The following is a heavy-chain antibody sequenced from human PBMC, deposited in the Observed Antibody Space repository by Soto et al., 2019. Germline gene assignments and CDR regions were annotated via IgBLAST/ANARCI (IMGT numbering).Heavy chain of an antibody. CDR3: AKAPQYGVRLGEHHF. D-gene: IGHD3-16*01. CDR2: ISGSGGST. CDR1: GFTFSSYA. V-gene: IGHV3-23*01. Sequence: EVQLLESGGGLVQPGGSLRLSCADSGFTFSSYAMSCVRQAPGKGLEWVSAISGSGGSTYYADSVKGRFTISRDNSKNTLYLQMNSLRAEDTAVYYCAKAPQYGVRLGEHHFWGQGTLVTVSS. J-gene: IGHJ4*02.